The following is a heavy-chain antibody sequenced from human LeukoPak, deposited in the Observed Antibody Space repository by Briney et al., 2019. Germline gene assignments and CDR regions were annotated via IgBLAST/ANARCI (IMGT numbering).Heavy chain of an antibody. V-gene: IGHV3-53*01. CDR2: IYSGGST. CDR1: GFTVSSNY. CDR3: AKTYDSGSYGFDY. D-gene: IGHD3-10*01. J-gene: IGHJ4*02. Sequence: PGGSLRLSCAASGFTVSSNYMSWVRQAPGKGLEWVSVIYSGGSTYYADSVKGRFTISRDNSKNTLYLQMNSLRAEDTAVYYCAKTYDSGSYGFDYWGQGTLVTVSS.